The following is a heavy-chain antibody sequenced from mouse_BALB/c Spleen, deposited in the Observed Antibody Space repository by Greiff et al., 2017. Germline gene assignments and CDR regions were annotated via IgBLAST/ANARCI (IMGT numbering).Heavy chain of an antibody. CDR2: ISYDGSN. CDR1: GYSITSGYY. J-gene: IGHJ3*01. Sequence: DVKLQESGPGLVKPSQSLSLTCSVTGYSITSGYYWNWIRQFPGNKLEWMGYISYDGSNNYNPSLKNRISITRDTSKNQFFLKLNSVTTEDTATYYCARDQDGRFAYWGQGTLVTVSA. V-gene: IGHV3-6*02. D-gene: IGHD3-2*02. CDR3: ARDQDGRFAY.